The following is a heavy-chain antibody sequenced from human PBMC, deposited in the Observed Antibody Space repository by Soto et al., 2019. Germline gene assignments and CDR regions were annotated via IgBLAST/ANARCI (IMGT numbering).Heavy chain of an antibody. V-gene: IGHV3-21*01. CDR1: GFTFSRVS. D-gene: IGHD3-16*01. J-gene: IGHJ4*02. CDR3: ARQAKIGDRSQFYFDS. Sequence: PGGSLRLSCEASGFTFSRVSMNWVRQAPGKGLEWVSAISANGQGIYYADSVRGRFTISRDNSKNTIFLHMDSLRPDDTAVYYCARQAKIGDRSQFYFDSWGQGTLVTVSS. CDR2: ISANGQGI.